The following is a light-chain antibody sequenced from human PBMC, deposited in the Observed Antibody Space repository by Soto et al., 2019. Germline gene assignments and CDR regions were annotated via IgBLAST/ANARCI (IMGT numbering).Light chain of an antibody. J-gene: IGLJ3*02. CDR1: SSDIGSNNY. Sequence: QSALTQPASVSGSPGQSITISCTGTSSDIGSNNYVSWFQQRPGKVPTLIIYEVSNRPSGVSTHSSGSKSGNTASLTISGLLPEDEAEYYCSSYTTTTRLFGGGTKLTVL. CDR2: EVS. V-gene: IGLV2-14*01. CDR3: SSYTTTTRL.